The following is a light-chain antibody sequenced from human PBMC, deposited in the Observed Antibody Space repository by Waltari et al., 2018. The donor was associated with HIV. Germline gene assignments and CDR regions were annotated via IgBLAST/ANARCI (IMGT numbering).Light chain of an antibody. Sequence: QSALTQPASVSGSPGQSITLSCTGTSSDVGGYTLVSWYQQHPGKAPKLMIYEVSNRPSGVSNRFSGSKSGNTASLTISGLQAEDEADYYCSSYTSSSTPYVFGTGTKVTVL. V-gene: IGLV2-14*01. CDR3: SSYTSSSTPYV. CDR2: EVS. J-gene: IGLJ1*01. CDR1: SSDVGGYTL.